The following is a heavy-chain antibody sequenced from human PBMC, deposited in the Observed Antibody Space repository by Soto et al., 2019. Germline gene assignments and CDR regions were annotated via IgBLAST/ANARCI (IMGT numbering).Heavy chain of an antibody. CDR1: GGSISSGGYY. Sequence: SETLSLTCTVSGGSISSGGYYWSWIRQHPGKGLEWIGYIYYSGSTYYNPSLKSRVTISVDTSKNQFSLKLSSVTAADTAVYYCARSGSSSWYLLVYWGQGTLVTVSS. D-gene: IGHD6-13*01. CDR3: ARSGSSSWYLLVY. J-gene: IGHJ4*02. V-gene: IGHV4-31*03. CDR2: IYYSGST.